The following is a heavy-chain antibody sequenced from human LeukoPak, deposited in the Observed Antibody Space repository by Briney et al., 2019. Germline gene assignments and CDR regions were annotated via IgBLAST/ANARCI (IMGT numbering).Heavy chain of an antibody. V-gene: IGHV3-15*01. J-gene: IGHJ3*02. CDR3: TTGTMIVVVMGAARSVDM. D-gene: IGHD3-22*01. CDR2: IKSKTDGGTT. CDR1: GFTFSNAW. Sequence: GGSLRLSCAASGFTFSNAWMRCVRQAPGKGLEWVGRIKSKTDGGTTDYAAPVKGRFTISRDDSKNTLYLQMNSLKTEDTAVYYCTTGTMIVVVMGAARSVDMWGQGTMVTVSS.